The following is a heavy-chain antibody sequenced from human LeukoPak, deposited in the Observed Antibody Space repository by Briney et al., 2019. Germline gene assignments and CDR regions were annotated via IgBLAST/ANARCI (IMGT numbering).Heavy chain of an antibody. D-gene: IGHD3-22*01. Sequence: SETLSLTCAVYGGSFSGHYWSWIRQPPGKGLEWIGEINHSGSTNYNPSLKSRVTISVDTSKNQFSLKLSSVTAADTAVYYCARPRDYYDSSGYYSYWGQGTLVTVSS. J-gene: IGHJ4*02. CDR3: ARPRDYYDSSGYYSY. V-gene: IGHV4-34*01. CDR1: GGSFSGHY. CDR2: INHSGST.